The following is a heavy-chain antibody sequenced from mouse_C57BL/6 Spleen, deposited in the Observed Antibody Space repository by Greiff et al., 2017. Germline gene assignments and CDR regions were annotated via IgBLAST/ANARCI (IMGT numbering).Heavy chain of an antibody. J-gene: IGHJ4*01. Sequence: VQLQQSGPELVKPGASVKISCKASGYSFTGYYMNWVKQSPEKSLEWIGEINPSTGGTTYNQKFKAKATLTVDKSSSTAYMQLKSLTSEDSAVYYCARHGYGNPYAMDYWGQGTSVTVSS. V-gene: IGHV1-42*01. CDR3: ARHGYGNPYAMDY. D-gene: IGHD2-10*02. CDR2: INPSTGGT. CDR1: GYSFTGYY.